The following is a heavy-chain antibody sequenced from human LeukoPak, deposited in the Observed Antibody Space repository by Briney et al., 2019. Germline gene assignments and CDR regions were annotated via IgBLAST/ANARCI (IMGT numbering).Heavy chain of an antibody. J-gene: IGHJ4*02. D-gene: IGHD1-20*01. V-gene: IGHV4-38-2*02. CDR2: IYHSGST. CDR1: GYSISSGYY. Sequence: PSETLSLTCTVSGYSISSGYYWGWIRQPPGKGLEWIGSIYHSGSTYYNPSLKSRVTISVDTSKNQFSLKLSSVTAADTAVYYCARDGRFITGTTDYWGQGTLVTVSS. CDR3: ARDGRFITGTTDY.